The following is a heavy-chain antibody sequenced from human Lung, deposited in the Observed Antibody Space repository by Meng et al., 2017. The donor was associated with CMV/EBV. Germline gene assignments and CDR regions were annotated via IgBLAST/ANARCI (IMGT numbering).Heavy chain of an antibody. J-gene: IGHJ4*02. Sequence: GESXKISCAASGFTFSSYAMHWVRQAPGKGLEWVAVISYDGSNKYYADSVKGRFTISRDNSKNTLYLQMNSLRAEDTAVYYCARGYCSSTSCYWGYYFDYWXKETXVTVSS. D-gene: IGHD2-2*01. CDR1: GFTFSSYA. CDR3: ARGYCSSTSCYWGYYFDY. V-gene: IGHV3-30-3*01. CDR2: ISYDGSNK.